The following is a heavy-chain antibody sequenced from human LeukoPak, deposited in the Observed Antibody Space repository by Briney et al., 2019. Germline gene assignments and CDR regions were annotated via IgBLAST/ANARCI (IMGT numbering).Heavy chain of an antibody. Sequence: SETLSLTCTVSGGSISSSRYYWGWIRQPPGRGLQWIGSVDYSGSTYYNPSLKSRFTISLDTSNNQFSLRLSSVIAADTAVYYCARVLPYFDYWGQGTLVTVSS. J-gene: IGHJ4*02. CDR2: VDYSGST. CDR3: ARVLPYFDY. CDR1: GGSISSSRYY. V-gene: IGHV4-39*07.